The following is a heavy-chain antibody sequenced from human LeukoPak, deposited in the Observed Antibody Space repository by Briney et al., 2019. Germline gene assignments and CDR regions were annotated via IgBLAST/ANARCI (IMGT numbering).Heavy chain of an antibody. V-gene: IGHV3-30*18. CDR2: ISYDGSNK. CDR3: AKYSRSSSWLYYYYGMDV. CDR1: GFTFSSYW. J-gene: IGHJ6*02. Sequence: GGSLRLSCAASGFTFSSYWMSWVRQAPGKGLEWVAVISYDGSNKYYADSVKGRFTISRDNSKNTLYLQMNSLRAEDTAVYYCAKYSRSSSWLYYYYGMDVWGQGTTVTVSS. D-gene: IGHD6-13*01.